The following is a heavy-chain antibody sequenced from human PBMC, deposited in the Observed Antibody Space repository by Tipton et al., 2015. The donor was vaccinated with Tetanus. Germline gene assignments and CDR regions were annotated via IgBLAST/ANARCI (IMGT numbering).Heavy chain of an antibody. D-gene: IGHD4-17*01. CDR2: IYYSGTT. CDR1: GGSIISADHY. CDR3: ARVLPVNRAG. J-gene: IGHJ4*02. Sequence: TLSLTCTVSGGSIISADHYWSWIRQPPGKGLEWIGYIYYSGTTYYSPSLKSRVTISVDTSNNHFSLKLSSVTAADTAVYYCARVLPVNRAGRGQGTLVTVSS. V-gene: IGHV4-30-4*01.